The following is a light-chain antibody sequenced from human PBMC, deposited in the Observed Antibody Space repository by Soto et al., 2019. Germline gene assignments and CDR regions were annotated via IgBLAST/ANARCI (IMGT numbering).Light chain of an antibody. Sequence: DIQMTQSPSSLSASVGDRATISCRASQSISTYLNWYQQKPGTAPRLLIYRASTVKTGVPPRFSGSGSGRDFTLTISSLRPDDIATYFCQHSYSSPPWTFGPGTKVDIK. CDR1: QSISTY. CDR3: QHSYSSPPWT. CDR2: RAS. J-gene: IGKJ1*01. V-gene: IGKV1-39*01.